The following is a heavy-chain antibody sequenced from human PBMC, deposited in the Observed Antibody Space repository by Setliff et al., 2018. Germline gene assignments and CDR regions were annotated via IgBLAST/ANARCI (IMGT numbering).Heavy chain of an antibody. CDR1: GGTFSSYA. Sequence: SVKVSCKASGGTFSSYAISWVRQAPGQGLEWMGGIIPIFGTANYAQKFQGRVTIITDESTSTAYMELSSLRTEDSAVYYCAREGVDTRSSTDYRYYMDVWGKGTTVTVSS. J-gene: IGHJ6*03. V-gene: IGHV1-69*05. D-gene: IGHD5-18*01. CDR2: IIPIFGTA. CDR3: AREGVDTRSSTDYRYYMDV.